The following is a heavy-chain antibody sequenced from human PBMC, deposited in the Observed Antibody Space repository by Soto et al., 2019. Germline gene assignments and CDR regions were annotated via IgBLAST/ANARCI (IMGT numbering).Heavy chain of an antibody. CDR2: TDYRSKWYN. CDR3: ASIYGLRSSDAFDI. CDR1: GDSVSSNSAA. Sequence: SQTLSLTCAISGDSVSSNSAAWNWIRQSPSRGLEWLVRTDYRSKWYNDYAVSVQSRIPINPDTSKNQFSLQLNSVTPADPAVYYCASIYGLRSSDAFDIWGQGTLVAVSS. D-gene: IGHD4-17*01. V-gene: IGHV6-1*01. J-gene: IGHJ3*02.